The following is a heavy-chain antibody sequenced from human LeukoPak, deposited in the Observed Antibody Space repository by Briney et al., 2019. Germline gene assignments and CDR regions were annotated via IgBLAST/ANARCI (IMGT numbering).Heavy chain of an antibody. Sequence: PETLSLTCTVSGGSISSYYWSWIRQPPGKGLEWIGYIFYSENTNYNPSLKSRVTISVDTSKNQFSLKLSSVTAADTAVYYCARSYSSTWSNWFDPWGQGTLVTVSS. CDR2: IFYSENT. CDR1: GGSISSYY. J-gene: IGHJ5*02. CDR3: ARSYSSTWSNWFDP. V-gene: IGHV4-59*01. D-gene: IGHD6-13*01.